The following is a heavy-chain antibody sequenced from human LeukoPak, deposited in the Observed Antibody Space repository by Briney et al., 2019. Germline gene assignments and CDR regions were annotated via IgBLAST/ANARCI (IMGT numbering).Heavy chain of an antibody. D-gene: IGHD3-3*01. CDR2: IILIFGTA. V-gene: IGHV1-69*01. CDR3: AFGVVPPNNYYYGMDV. Sequence: VASVRVSCKASGGTFSSYAISWVRQAPGQGLEWMGGIILIFGTANYAQKFQGRVTITADESTSTAYMELSSLRSEDTAVYYCAFGVVPPNNYYYGMDVWGQGTTVTVSS. J-gene: IGHJ6*02. CDR1: GGTFSSYA.